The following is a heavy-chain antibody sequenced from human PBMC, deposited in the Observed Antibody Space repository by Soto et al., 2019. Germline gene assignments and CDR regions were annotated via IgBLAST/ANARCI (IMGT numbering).Heavy chain of an antibody. J-gene: IGHJ4*02. V-gene: IGHV3-30*14. CDR1: GFTFGSYG. Sequence: QVLLVESGGDVVQPGTSLRLSCEASGFTFGSYGMHWVRQAPGKGPEWLTFISYDGTKKYYADSVKGRFTISRDNSKNAVFLQMDSLRPGDTSLYYCARDSDSEVALAVESWGQGTLVTVTS. CDR2: ISYDGTKK. CDR3: ARDSDSEVALAVES. D-gene: IGHD2-21*01.